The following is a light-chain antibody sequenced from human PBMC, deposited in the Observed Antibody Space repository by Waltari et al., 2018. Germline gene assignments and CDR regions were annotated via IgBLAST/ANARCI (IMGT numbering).Light chain of an antibody. CDR1: QVISSY. V-gene: IGKV1-9*01. J-gene: IGKJ3*01. CDR2: ASS. CDR3: QQLNSYPLFT. Sequence: DIQLTQSPSFLSASVGDRVTITCRASQVISSYLAWYQQNPGKAPKPLIYASSTLQIGVPSRFSGSGSGTEFTLTISSLQPEDFATYYCQQLNSYPLFTFGPGTKVDIK.